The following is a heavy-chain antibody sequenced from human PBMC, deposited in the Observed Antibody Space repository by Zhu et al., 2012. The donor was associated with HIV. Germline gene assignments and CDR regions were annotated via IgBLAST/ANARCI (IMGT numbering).Heavy chain of an antibody. CDR2: IYYSGST. Sequence: QVQPQESGPGLVKPSETLSLTCTVSGGSINSNSYYWGWIRQPPGKGLEWIGSIYYSGSTYYNPSLKSRVTISVDASKNQFSLKLSSVTAADTAVYYCARQGXPSDIVVRTSRWGQGNPGPPSP. CDR1: GGSINSNSYY. J-gene: IGHJ4*01. V-gene: IGHV4-39*01. CDR3: ARQGXPSDIVVRTSR. D-gene: IGHD2-2*01.